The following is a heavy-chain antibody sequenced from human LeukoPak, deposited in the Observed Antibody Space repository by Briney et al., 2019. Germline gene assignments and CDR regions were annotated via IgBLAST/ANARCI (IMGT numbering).Heavy chain of an antibody. J-gene: IGHJ3*02. Sequence: SETLSLTCTVSGGSISSYYWSWIRQPPGKGLEWIGYIYYSGSTNYNPSLKSRVTISVDTSKNQFSLKLSSVTAADTAVYYCARSMVRARWAFDIWGQGTMVTVSS. V-gene: IGHV4-59*01. CDR2: IYYSGST. CDR1: GGSISSYY. D-gene: IGHD3-10*01. CDR3: ARSMVRARWAFDI.